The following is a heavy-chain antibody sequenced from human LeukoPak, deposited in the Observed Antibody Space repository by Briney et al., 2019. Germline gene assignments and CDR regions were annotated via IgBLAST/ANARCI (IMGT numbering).Heavy chain of an antibody. J-gene: IGHJ6*02. CDR2: IYTSGST. CDR3: ARDPSGWQQEIPYGMDV. CDR1: GGSMSSDNFY. Sequence: PSETLSLTCTVSGGSMSSDNFYWSWIRQPAGEGLEWIGRIYTSGSTNYNPSLKSRVTISLDTSKNQFSLKLSFVTAADTAVYYCARDPSGWQQEIPYGMDVWGQGTTVTVSS. V-gene: IGHV4-61*02. D-gene: IGHD6-13*01.